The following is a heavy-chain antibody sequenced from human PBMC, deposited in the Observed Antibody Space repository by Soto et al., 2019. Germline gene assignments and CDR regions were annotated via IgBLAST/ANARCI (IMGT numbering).Heavy chain of an antibody. CDR1: GYTFTSYG. D-gene: IGHD2-2*01. Sequence: QVQLVQSGAEVKKPGASVKVSCKASGYTFTSYGISWVRQDPGQGLEWMGWISAYNGNTNYAQKHQGRVTITTDTSTITAYMELRSLRSDDTAVNYCARHPGYCISTSCYGPSYFQHWGQGTLVTVSS. J-gene: IGHJ1*01. CDR2: ISAYNGNT. CDR3: ARHPGYCISTSCYGPSYFQH. V-gene: IGHV1-18*01.